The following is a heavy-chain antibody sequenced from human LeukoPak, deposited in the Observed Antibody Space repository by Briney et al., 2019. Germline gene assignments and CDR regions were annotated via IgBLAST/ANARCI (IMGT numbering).Heavy chain of an antibody. CDR1: GWSFNDYY. CDR2: INARGDT. J-gene: IGHJ5*02. Sequence: PSETLSLTCAVYGWSFNDYYWNWIRQPPGKGLEWIGEINARGDTNYNPSLKSRVTISVDTSKKQFSLRLTSMIAADTALYYCARGQVPAARGYHWFDPWGQGTLVTVSS. D-gene: IGHD2-2*01. V-gene: IGHV4-34*01. CDR3: ARGQVPAARGYHWFDP.